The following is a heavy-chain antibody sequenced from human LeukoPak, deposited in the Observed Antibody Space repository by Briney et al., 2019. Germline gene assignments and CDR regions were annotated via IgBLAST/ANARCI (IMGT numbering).Heavy chain of an antibody. Sequence: GGSLRLSCAASGFTFNTYAMTWVRQAPGRGLEWVSTVSGSGGRTYYADSVKGRFTISRDNSNNTLYLHMTRLRAEDTALYSCAKDGQVRGAIPHYSDSWGQGTLVTVSS. CDR3: AKDGQVRGAIPHYSDS. CDR2: VSGSGGRT. J-gene: IGHJ4*02. D-gene: IGHD3-10*01. CDR1: GFTFNTYA. V-gene: IGHV3-23*01.